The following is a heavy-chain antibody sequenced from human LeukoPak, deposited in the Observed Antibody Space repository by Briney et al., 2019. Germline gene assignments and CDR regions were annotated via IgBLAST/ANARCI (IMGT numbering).Heavy chain of an antibody. CDR2: ISYDGSNK. V-gene: IGHV3-30*04. CDR3: ARSKWEVPFDY. CDR1: GFTFSSYA. Sequence: GGSLRLSCAASGFTFSSYAMHWVRQAPGKGLEWVAVISYDGSNKYYADSVKGRFTISRDNAKNSLYLQMNSLRAEDTAVYYCARSKWEVPFDYWGQGTLVTVSS. D-gene: IGHD1-26*01. J-gene: IGHJ4*02.